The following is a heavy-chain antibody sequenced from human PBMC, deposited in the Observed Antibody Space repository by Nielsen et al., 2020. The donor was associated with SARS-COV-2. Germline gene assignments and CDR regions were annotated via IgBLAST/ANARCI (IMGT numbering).Heavy chain of an antibody. CDR1: GFTFSSYS. CDR3: AKESQYSGYDLYYYSYYGMDV. V-gene: IGHV3-21*04. CDR2: ISSSSSYI. D-gene: IGHD5-12*01. J-gene: IGHJ6*02. Sequence: GGSLRLSCAASGFTFSSYSMNWVRQAPGKGLEWVSSISSSSSYIYYADSVKGRFTISRDGSDDTVHLQMDSLRVGDTAIYYCAKESQYSGYDLYYYSYYGMDVWGQGTTVTVSS.